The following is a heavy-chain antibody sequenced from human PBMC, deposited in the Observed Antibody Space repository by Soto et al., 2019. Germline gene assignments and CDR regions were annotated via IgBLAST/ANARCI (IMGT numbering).Heavy chain of an antibody. D-gene: IGHD3-10*01. V-gene: IGHV3-23*01. Sequence: EVQLLVSGGDLVQPGGSLRLSCVASGFTFGSRAMSWVRQAPGEGLEWVSTITDNCGDSKSADSVRGRFAISRDNSKNILYLQMNSLRAEGSAIYYCARGSEDSYPGSRLFDFWGRGTLVSVSS. CDR2: ITDNCGDS. CDR1: GFTFGSRA. CDR3: ARGSEDSYPGSRLFDF. J-gene: IGHJ4*02.